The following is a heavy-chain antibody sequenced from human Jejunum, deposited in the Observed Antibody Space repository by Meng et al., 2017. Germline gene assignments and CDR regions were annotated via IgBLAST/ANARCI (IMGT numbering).Heavy chain of an antibody. J-gene: IGHJ4*02. CDR1: GFTFTNYW. CDR3: AKDPDELDS. Sequence: GGSLRLSCAASGFTFTNYWMSWVRQVAGKGLEWVSSISSSARNTYYADSVMGRFTISRDNSKNTVYLQMTSLRVEDTTVYYCAKDPDELDSWGQGTLVTVSS. V-gene: IGHV3-23*01. CDR2: ISSSARNT.